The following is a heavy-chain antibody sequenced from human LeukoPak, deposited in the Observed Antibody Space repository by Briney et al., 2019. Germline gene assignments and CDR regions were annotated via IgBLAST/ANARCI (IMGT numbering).Heavy chain of an antibody. CDR2: ISHDGSDK. CDR3: STPSGAPTTLSPSFGA. Sequence: GGSLRLSCEASGFTFSTYAMHWVRQAPGKGLEWVALISHDGSDKNYADSVKGRFTISRDNSNSTLYLQMDSLKTEDTAVYFCSTPSGAPTTLSPSFGAWGQGALVTVSS. J-gene: IGHJ5*02. CDR1: GFTFSTYA. D-gene: IGHD3-3*01. V-gene: IGHV3-30*04.